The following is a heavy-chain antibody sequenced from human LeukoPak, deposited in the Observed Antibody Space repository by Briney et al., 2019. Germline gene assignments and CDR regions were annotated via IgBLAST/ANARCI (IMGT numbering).Heavy chain of an antibody. D-gene: IGHD6-13*01. Sequence: SEXLSLTCTVSGYSISSGYYWGWIRQPPWKCLDFIGIIYHSGSPYYNPSLKSRVTISVDTSKNQFSLKLSSVTAADTAVYYCAAGSDYWGQGTLVTVSS. CDR2: IYHSGSP. CDR1: GYSISSGYY. CDR3: AAGSDY. V-gene: IGHV4-38-2*02. J-gene: IGHJ4*02.